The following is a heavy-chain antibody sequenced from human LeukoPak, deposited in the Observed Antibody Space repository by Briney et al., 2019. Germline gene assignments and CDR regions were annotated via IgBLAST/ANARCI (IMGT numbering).Heavy chain of an antibody. Sequence: GGSLRLSCAASGSTFSPFWMTWVRQAPGKGLEWVANIKHDGSEKYYVDSVKGRFTISRDNAKNSLYLQMNSLRAEDMAVYYCARVAAAYIYYYQYMDVWGKGTTVTVSS. CDR2: IKHDGSEK. J-gene: IGHJ6*03. CDR3: ARVAAAYIYYYQYMDV. D-gene: IGHD6-13*01. CDR1: GSTFSPFW. V-gene: IGHV3-7*01.